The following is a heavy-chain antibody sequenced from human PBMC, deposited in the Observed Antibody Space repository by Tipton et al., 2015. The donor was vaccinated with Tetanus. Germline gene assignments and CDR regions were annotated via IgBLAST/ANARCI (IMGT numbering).Heavy chain of an antibody. D-gene: IGHD3-22*01. V-gene: IGHV4-30-4*01. J-gene: IGHJ4*02. CDR3: ARDRRDFAYDSRGFYSPLYYFDN. Sequence: TLSLTCSVSGGSTSSDAHYWSWIRQPPGKGLEWLGYISHSGTTNYNPSLMSRVTLSLDTARGQFSLKLTSVTAADAAVYFCARDRRDFAYDSRGFYSPLYYFDNWGQGLRVTVSS. CDR1: GGSTSSDAHY. CDR2: ISHSGTT.